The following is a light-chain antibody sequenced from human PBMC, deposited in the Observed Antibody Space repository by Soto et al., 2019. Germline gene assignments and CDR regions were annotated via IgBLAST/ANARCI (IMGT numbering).Light chain of an antibody. CDR2: EGS. CDR1: SSDVGSYNL. V-gene: IGLV2-14*02. Sequence: QSALTQPASVSGSPGQSITISCTGTSSDVGSYNLVSWYQQHPGKAPKLMIYEGSKRPSGVPDRFSGSRSGTSASLAITGLQAEDDGDYYCQSYDSSLSGSSVFGTGTKLTVL. J-gene: IGLJ1*01. CDR3: QSYDSSLSGSSV.